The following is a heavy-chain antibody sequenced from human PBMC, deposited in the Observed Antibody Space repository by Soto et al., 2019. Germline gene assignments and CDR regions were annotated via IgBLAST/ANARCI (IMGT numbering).Heavy chain of an antibody. D-gene: IGHD6-6*01. J-gene: IGHJ6*02. CDR1: GDSVSSNSAA. CDR2: TYYRSKWYN. CDR3: ATDSSIQARRLEYYYYGMDV. V-gene: IGHV6-1*01. Sequence: PSQTLSLTCAISGDSVSSNSAAWNWIRQSPSRGLEWLGRTYYRSKWYNDYAVSVKSRITINPDTSKNQFSLQLNSVTPEDTAVYYCATDSSIQARRLEYYYYGMDVWGQGTTVTVSS.